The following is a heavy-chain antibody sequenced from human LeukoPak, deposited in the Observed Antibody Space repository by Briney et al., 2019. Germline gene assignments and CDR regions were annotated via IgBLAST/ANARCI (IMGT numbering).Heavy chain of an antibody. J-gene: IGHJ3*02. CDR1: GYTFTSYA. Sequence: GASVKVSCKASGYTFTSYAMHWVRQAPGQGLEWMGWINPNSGNTGYAQKFRGRVTMTRNTSISTAYMELSSLRSEDTTVYYCARGRGGLDAFDIWGQGTMVTVSS. CDR2: INPNSGNT. V-gene: IGHV1-8*02. D-gene: IGHD3-16*01. CDR3: ARGRGGLDAFDI.